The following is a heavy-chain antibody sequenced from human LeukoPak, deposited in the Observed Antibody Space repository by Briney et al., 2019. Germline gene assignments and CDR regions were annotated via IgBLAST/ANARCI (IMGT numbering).Heavy chain of an antibody. CDR3: ARDLEMAAITSDY. V-gene: IGHV3-53*01. Sequence: TYYADSVKGRFPISRHNSKNTLYLQMNSLRIDDTDVYYCARDLEMAAITSDYWGQGALVTVSS. CDR2: T. J-gene: IGHJ4*02. D-gene: IGHD5-24*01.